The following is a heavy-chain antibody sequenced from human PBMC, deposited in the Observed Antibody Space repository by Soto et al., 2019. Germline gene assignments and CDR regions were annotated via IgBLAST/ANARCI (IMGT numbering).Heavy chain of an antibody. V-gene: IGHV4-59*08. CDR2: IYYSGST. Sequence: PSETLSLTCTVSGGSISSYYWSWIRQPPGKGLEWIGYIYYSGSTNYNPSLKSRVTISVDTSKNQFSLKLSSVTAADTAEYYCARHPTVTEYYFDYWGQETLVTVSS. J-gene: IGHJ4*02. D-gene: IGHD4-17*01. CDR3: ARHPTVTEYYFDY. CDR1: GGSISSYY.